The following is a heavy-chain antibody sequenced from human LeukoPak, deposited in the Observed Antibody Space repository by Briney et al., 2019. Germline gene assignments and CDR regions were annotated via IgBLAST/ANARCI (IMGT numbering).Heavy chain of an antibody. CDR2: ISYDGSNK. Sequence: PGGSLRLSCAASGFTFSNYAIHWVRQAPGKGLEWVAVISYDGSNKYYADSVKGRFTISRDSYKNTLYLQMNSLSVEDTAVYYCARDSGFSGTQRGEYWGQGTLVTVSS. J-gene: IGHJ4*02. CDR1: GFTFSNYA. CDR3: ARDSGFSGTQRGEY. V-gene: IGHV3-30*04. D-gene: IGHD3/OR15-3a*01.